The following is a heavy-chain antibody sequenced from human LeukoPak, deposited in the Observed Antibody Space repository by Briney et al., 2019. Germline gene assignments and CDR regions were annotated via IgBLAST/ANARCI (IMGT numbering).Heavy chain of an antibody. J-gene: IGHJ4*02. D-gene: IGHD4-23*01. V-gene: IGHV3-23*01. CDR1: GFTFSSYA. Sequence: GGSLRLSCAASGFTFSSYAMSWVHQAPGKGLEWVSAISGSGGSTYYADSVKGRFTISRDNSKNTLYLQMNSLRAEDTAVYYCAKDLGGNSLFDYWGQGTLVTVSS. CDR3: AKDLGGNSLFDY. CDR2: ISGSGGST.